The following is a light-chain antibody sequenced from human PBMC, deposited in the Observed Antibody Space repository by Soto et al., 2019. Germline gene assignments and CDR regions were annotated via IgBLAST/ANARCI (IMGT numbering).Light chain of an antibody. J-gene: IGLJ2*01. Sequence: QSALTQPASVSGSPGQSITISCTGTSSDFGNYNLVSWYQQHPGKVPKLILFEVNKRPSGVSGRFSGSKSGNTASLTISGLQAEDEADYYCCSYTGSSRVFGGGTQLTVL. CDR2: EVN. V-gene: IGLV2-23*02. CDR1: SSDFGNYNL. CDR3: CSYTGSSRV.